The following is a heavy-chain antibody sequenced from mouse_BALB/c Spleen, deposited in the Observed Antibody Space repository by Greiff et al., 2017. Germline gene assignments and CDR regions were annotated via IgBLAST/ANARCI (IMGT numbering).Heavy chain of an antibody. J-gene: IGHJ1*01. Sequence: EVMLVESGGGLVKPGGSLKLSCAASGFTFSDYYMYWVRQTPEKRLEWVATISDGGSYTYYPDSVKGRFTISRDNAKNNLYLQMSSLKSEDTAMYYCAREGGSSYWYFDVWGAGTTVTVSS. CDR1: GFTFSDYY. D-gene: IGHD1-1*01. CDR2: ISDGGSYT. V-gene: IGHV5-4*02. CDR3: AREGGSSYWYFDV.